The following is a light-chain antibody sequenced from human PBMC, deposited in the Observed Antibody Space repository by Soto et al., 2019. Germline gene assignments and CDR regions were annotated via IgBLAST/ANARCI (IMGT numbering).Light chain of an antibody. CDR3: CSYAGSSTYV. V-gene: IGLV2-23*01. J-gene: IGLJ1*01. Sequence: QSVLTQPASVSGSPGQSITISCTGTSSDVGSYNLVSWYQQHPGKAPKLIIYEGSKRPSGVSNRFSGSKSGNTASLTISGLQAEDEDDYYCCSYAGSSTYVFGTGTKV. CDR2: EGS. CDR1: SSDVGSYNL.